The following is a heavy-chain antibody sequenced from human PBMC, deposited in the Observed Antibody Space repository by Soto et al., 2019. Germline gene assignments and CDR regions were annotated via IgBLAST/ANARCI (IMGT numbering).Heavy chain of an antibody. D-gene: IGHD3-3*01. V-gene: IGHV3-15*07. CDR2: IKTKTDGGTT. Sequence: EVQMVDSGGGLVKPGGSLRLSCAASGFSFSNSWVNWVRQAPGKGLEWVGHIKTKTDGGTTDYAAPVEGRFSISRDDSQNMLYLQMNRLKIEDTAVYYCTGTDFGPAGMDVWGQGTTVTVSS. J-gene: IGHJ6*02. CDR1: GFSFSNSW. CDR3: TGTDFGPAGMDV.